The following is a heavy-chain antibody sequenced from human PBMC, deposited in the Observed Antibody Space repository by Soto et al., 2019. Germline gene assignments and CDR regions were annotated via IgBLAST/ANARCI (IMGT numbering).Heavy chain of an antibody. CDR2: ISGSAGST. J-gene: IGHJ6*02. CDR3: AKRYCCGGSCHLYYYYGMDV. V-gene: IGHV3-23*01. D-gene: IGHD2-15*01. Sequence: EVQLLESGGGLVQPGGSLRLSCAASGFTFSSYAMSWVRQAPGEGLEWVSAISGSAGSTFYAESVKGRFTISRDNSKNTLYLQMNSLRAEDTALYYCAKRYCCGGSCHLYYYYGMDVWGQGTTVTVSS. CDR1: GFTFSSYA.